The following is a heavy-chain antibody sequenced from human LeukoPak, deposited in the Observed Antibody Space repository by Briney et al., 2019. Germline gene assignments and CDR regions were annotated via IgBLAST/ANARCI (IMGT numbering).Heavy chain of an antibody. J-gene: IGHJ4*02. CDR3: ARVPFQVYDFWSGYYPDY. D-gene: IGHD3-3*01. CDR2: IIPIFGTA. V-gene: IGHV1-69*05. CDR1: GGTFSSYA. Sequence: ASVKVSCKASGGTFSSYAISWVRQAPGQGLEWMGGIIPIFGTANYAQKFQGRVTMTTDTSTSTAYMELRSLRSDDTAVYYCARVPFQVYDFWSGYYPDYWGQGTLVTVSS.